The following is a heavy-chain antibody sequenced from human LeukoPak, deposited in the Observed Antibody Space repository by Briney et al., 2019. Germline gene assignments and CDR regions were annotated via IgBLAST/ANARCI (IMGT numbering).Heavy chain of an antibody. CDR1: GFTFSSYA. D-gene: IGHD3-3*01. CDR3: AKAQLRFLAPGAFDI. CDR2: ISGSATT. V-gene: IGHV3-23*01. Sequence: GGSLRLSCAASGFTFSSYAMSWVRQAPGKGLEWVSAISGSATTYYADSVRGRFIISRDNSKNTLYLQMNSLRAEDTAVYYCAKAQLRFLAPGAFDIWGQGTMVTVSP. J-gene: IGHJ3*02.